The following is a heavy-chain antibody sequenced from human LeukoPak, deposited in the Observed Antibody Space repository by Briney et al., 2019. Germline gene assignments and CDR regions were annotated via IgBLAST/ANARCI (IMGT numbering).Heavy chain of an antibody. Sequence: GGSLRLFCAASGFTFSNAWMSWVRQAPGKGLEWVSTISNNGDNTYYADSVKGRFAISRDNSKNTLYLYMNSLRAEDTAVYYCTSFAPYDAFDIWGQGTMVTVSS. V-gene: IGHV3-23*01. J-gene: IGHJ3*02. CDR2: ISNNGDNT. CDR3: TSFAPYDAFDI. CDR1: GFTFSNAW.